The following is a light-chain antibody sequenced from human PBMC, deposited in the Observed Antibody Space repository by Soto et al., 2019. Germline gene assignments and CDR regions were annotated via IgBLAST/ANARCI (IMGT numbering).Light chain of an antibody. J-gene: IGKJ5*01. CDR3: QQSYSTLSIT. CDR1: QTVNSY. Sequence: DIQMTQSPSSLSASVGDRVTISCRASQTVNSYLNWYQQKSGKAPKVLIYEASTLKSGVPSRFSGSGSGTDFTLTISSLQPEDFATYYCQQSYSTLSITFGQGTRLEIK. V-gene: IGKV1-39*01. CDR2: EAS.